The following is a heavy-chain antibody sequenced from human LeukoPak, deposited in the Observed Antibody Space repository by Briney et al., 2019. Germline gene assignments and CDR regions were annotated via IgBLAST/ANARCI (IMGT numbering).Heavy chain of an antibody. Sequence: SETLSLTCVVSGDSISSYYWSWIRQPPGKGLEWIGYISYSGSTNYSPSLKSRVTMSVDTSKNQFSLKLSSVTAADTAVYHCARAVSGWYYFDYWGQGTLVTVSS. CDR1: GDSISSYY. CDR2: ISYSGST. V-gene: IGHV4-59*01. CDR3: ARAVSGWYYFDY. D-gene: IGHD6-19*01. J-gene: IGHJ4*02.